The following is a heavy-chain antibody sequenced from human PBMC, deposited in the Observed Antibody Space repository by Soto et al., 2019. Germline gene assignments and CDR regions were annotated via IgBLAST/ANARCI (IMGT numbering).Heavy chain of an antibody. CDR2: IYWDDDK. CDR3: AHAGDYDLLTFDH. V-gene: IGHV2-5*02. CDR1: GFSLSTYDMG. D-gene: IGHD4-17*01. Sequence: QITLKESGPTLVRPAQTLTLTCDFSGFSLSTYDMGVAWIRQPPGKALEWLALIYWDDDKRYSPSLKDRLANSKDTSSNQVGLTITNMDPGDTATYFLAHAGDYDLLTFDHWGPGTLVTVSS. J-gene: IGHJ4*02.